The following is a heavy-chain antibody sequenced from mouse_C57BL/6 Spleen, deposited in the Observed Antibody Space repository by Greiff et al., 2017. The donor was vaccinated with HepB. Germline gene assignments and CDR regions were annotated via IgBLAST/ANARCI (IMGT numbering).Heavy chain of an antibody. CDR1: GFTFSDYY. V-gene: IGHV5-16*01. J-gene: IGHJ4*01. Sequence: EVQLVESEGGLVQPGSSMKLSCTASGFTFSDYYMAWVRQVPEKGLEWVANINYDGSSTYYLDSLKSRFIISRDNAKNILYLQMSSLKSEDTATYYCARETYYAMDYWGQGTSLTVSS. CDR3: ARETYYAMDY. CDR2: INYDGSST.